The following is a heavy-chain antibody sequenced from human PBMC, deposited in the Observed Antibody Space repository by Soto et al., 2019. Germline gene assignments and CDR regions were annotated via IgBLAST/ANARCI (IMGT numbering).Heavy chain of an antibody. V-gene: IGHV1-2*02. CDR3: ARRDMSSWYCYGMDV. J-gene: IGHJ6*02. D-gene: IGHD6-13*01. CDR1: GYTFTGYY. Sequence: ASVKVSCKASGYTFTGYYMHWVRQAPGQGLEWMGWINPNSGGTNYAQKFQGRVTMTRDTSTSTAYMELSRLRSDDTAVYYCARRDMSSWYCYGMDVWVEVTMVTVSS. CDR2: INPNSGGT.